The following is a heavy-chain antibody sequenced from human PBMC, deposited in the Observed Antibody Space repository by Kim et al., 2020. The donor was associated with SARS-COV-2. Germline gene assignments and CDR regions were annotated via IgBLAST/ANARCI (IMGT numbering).Heavy chain of an antibody. CDR1: GFTFSSYS. CDR3: ARDSELGGGDDAFEF. J-gene: IGHJ3*01. D-gene: IGHD2-21*01. Sequence: GGSLRLSCAASGFTFSSYSMNWVRQAPGKGLEWVSYISRSSSTIYYADSEKGRFTISRDNARNSLYLQMNSLRDEDTAVYYCARDSELGGGDDAFEFWGQGTMVTVSS. V-gene: IGHV3-48*02. CDR2: ISRSSSTI.